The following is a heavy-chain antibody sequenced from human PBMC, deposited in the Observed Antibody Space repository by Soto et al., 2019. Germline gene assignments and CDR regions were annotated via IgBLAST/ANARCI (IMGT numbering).Heavy chain of an antibody. CDR3: ARDSTVTEFNFDY. V-gene: IGHV3-23*01. CDR2: ISGSGGST. J-gene: IGHJ4*02. CDR1: GFTFSSYA. D-gene: IGHD4-4*01. Sequence: GGSLRLSCAASGFTFSSYAMSWVRQAPGKGLEWVSAISGSGGSTYYADSVKGRFTISRDNSKNTLYLQMNSLRAEDTAVYYCARDSTVTEFNFDYWGQGTLVTVSS.